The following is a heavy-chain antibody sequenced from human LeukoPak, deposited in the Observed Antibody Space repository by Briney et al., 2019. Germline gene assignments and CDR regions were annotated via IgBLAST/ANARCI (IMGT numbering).Heavy chain of an antibody. D-gene: IGHD5-12*01. CDR2: FDPEDGET. Sequence: ASVKVSCKASGYTFTGYYMHWVRQAPGKGLEWMGGFDPEDGETIYAQKFQGRVTMTEDTSTDTAYMELSSLRSEDTAVYYCATRRYSGYDWRSYYYYYYMDVWGKGTTVTISS. V-gene: IGHV1-24*01. CDR1: GYTFTGYY. J-gene: IGHJ6*03. CDR3: ATRRYSGYDWRSYYYYYYMDV.